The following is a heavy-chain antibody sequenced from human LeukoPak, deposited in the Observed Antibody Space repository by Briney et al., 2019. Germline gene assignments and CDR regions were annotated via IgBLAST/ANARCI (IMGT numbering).Heavy chain of an antibody. D-gene: IGHD3-10*01. CDR3: ARDGLLWFGELLYYFDY. CDR2: ISYDGSNK. Sequence: GGSLRLSCAASGFTFSSYAMHWVRQAPGKGLEWVAVISYDGSNKYYADSVKGRFTISRDNSKNTLYLQMNSLRAEDTAVYYCARDGLLWFGELLYYFDYWXXXTXXXVSS. V-gene: IGHV3-30-3*01. J-gene: IGHJ4*01. CDR1: GFTFSSYA.